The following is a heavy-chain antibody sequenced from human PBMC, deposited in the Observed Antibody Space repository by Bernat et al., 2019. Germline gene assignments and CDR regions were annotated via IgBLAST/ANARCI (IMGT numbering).Heavy chain of an antibody. V-gene: IGHV3-53*01. Sequence: EVQLVESGGGLIQPGGSLRLSCAASGFTVSRNYMTWVRQAPGKGLEWVSVIYSGGSTYHADSVKGRFTISRDNSKNTLYLQMNSLRVEDTAVYYCARGQSSTILHLDYWGQGTLVTVSS. D-gene: IGHD4-11*01. CDR2: IYSGGST. CDR3: ARGQSSTILHLDY. CDR1: GFTVSRNY. J-gene: IGHJ4*02.